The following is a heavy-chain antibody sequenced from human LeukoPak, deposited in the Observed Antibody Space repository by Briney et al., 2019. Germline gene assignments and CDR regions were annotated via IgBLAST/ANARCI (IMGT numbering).Heavy chain of an antibody. V-gene: IGHV1-69*05. D-gene: IGHD3-10*01. J-gene: IGHJ6*03. Sequence: GASVKVSCKASGGTFSSYAISWVRQAPGQGLEWMGGIIPIFGTANYAQKFQGRVTITTDESTSTAYMELSSLRSEYTAVYYCAIRYGSGEKYYYYYYMDVWGKGTTVTVSS. CDR1: GGTFSSYA. CDR2: IIPIFGTA. CDR3: AIRYGSGEKYYYYYYMDV.